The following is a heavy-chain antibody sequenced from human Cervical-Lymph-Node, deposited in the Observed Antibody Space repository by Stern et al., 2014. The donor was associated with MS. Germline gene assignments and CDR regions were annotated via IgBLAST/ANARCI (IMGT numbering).Heavy chain of an antibody. J-gene: IGHJ6*02. CDR2: INSDGSST. Sequence: VQLVESGGGVVQPGGSLRLSCVASGFTFSSQWMHWVRQAPGKGLVLVSRINSDGSSTTYADSVKGRFTISRDNAKKTLYLQMDSLRAEDTAVYYCARSNYGMDVWGQGTTVTVSS. D-gene: IGHD2-8*01. CDR3: ARSNYGMDV. CDR1: GFTFSSQW. V-gene: IGHV3-74*02.